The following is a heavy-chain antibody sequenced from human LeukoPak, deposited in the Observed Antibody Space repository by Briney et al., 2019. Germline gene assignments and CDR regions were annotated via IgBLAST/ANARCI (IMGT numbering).Heavy chain of an antibody. Sequence: GGSLRLSCAASGFTFSSYSMNWVRQAPGKGLEWVSSISSSSSYIYYADSVKGRFTISRDNAKNSLYLQMNSLRAEDTAVYYCARVFDWLLNFNYYYYMDVWGKGTTVTVSS. CDR1: GFTFSSYS. D-gene: IGHD3-9*01. CDR2: ISSSSSYI. J-gene: IGHJ6*03. CDR3: ARVFDWLLNFNYYYYMDV. V-gene: IGHV3-21*04.